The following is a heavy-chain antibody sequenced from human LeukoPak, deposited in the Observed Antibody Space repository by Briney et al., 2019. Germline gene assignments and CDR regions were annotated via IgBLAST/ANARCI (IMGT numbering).Heavy chain of an antibody. CDR1: GFTLSSYE. V-gene: IGHV3-23*01. Sequence: GGSLRLSCTASGFTLSSYEMSWIRQAPGKGLEWVSSIDYSGGSTYYADSVKGRFTISRDSSKNTLYLQMNSLRAEDTAMYYCAKDKWDPTGYFDYWGQGTLVTVSS. J-gene: IGHJ4*02. CDR3: AKDKWDPTGYFDY. CDR2: IDYSGGST. D-gene: IGHD1-26*01.